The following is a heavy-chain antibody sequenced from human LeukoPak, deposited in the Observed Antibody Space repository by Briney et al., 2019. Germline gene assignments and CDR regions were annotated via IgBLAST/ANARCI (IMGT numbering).Heavy chain of an antibody. Sequence: ASVKVSCKASGYTFTSYGISWVRQAPGQGLEWMGWISAYNGNTNYAQKLQGRVTMTTDTSTSTAYMELRSLRSDDTAVYYCAREGVGAIPETSPSYNWFDPWGQGTLVTVSS. CDR3: AREGVGAIPETSPSYNWFDP. V-gene: IGHV1-18*01. D-gene: IGHD1-26*01. CDR1: GYTFTSYG. CDR2: ISAYNGNT. J-gene: IGHJ5*02.